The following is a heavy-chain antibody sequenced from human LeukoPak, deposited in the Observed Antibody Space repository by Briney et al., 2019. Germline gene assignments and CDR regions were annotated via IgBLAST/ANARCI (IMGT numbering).Heavy chain of an antibody. D-gene: IGHD1-26*01. J-gene: IGHJ4*02. CDR2: IYSGGST. CDR1: GFTVSSNY. Sequence: GGSLRLSCAASGFTVSSNYMSWVRQAPGKGLEWVSVIYSGGSTYYADSVKGRFTISRDNSKNTLYLQMNSLRAEDTAVYYCARSLYRGPANSGSPSHSYYFDYWGQGTLVTVSS. V-gene: IGHV3-66*01. CDR3: ARSLYRGPANSGSPSHSYYFDY.